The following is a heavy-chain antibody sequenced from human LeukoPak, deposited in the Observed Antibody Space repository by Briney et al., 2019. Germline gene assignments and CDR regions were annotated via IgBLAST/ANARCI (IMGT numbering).Heavy chain of an antibody. J-gene: IGHJ4*02. CDR3: AILLWDYGDYDYFDY. D-gene: IGHD4-17*01. V-gene: IGHV1-18*01. CDR1: GYTFTSYG. CDR2: ISAYNGNT. Sequence: ASVKVSCKASGYTFTSYGISWVRQAPGQGLEWMGWISAYNGNTNYAQKLQGRVTMTTDASTSTAYMELSSLRSEDTAVYYCAILLWDYGDYDYFDYWGQGTLVTVSS.